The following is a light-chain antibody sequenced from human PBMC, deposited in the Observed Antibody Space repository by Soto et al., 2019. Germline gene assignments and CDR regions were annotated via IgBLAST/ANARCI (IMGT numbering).Light chain of an antibody. V-gene: IGLV2-14*03. J-gene: IGLJ2*01. CDR3: TSWTPSTPMI. CDR1: RSDIGAYNF. CDR2: DVN. Sequence: QSALTQPASVSGSPVQSITISCTGTRSDIGAYNFVSWYQPHPGEVPKLILYDVNVRPSGVSNRFSGSKSGNTASLTISGLQAEDEADYYFTSWTPSTPMIFGGGSKLTVL.